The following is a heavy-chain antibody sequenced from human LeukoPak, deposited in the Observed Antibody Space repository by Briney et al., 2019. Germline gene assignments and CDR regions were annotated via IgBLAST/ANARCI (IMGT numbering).Heavy chain of an antibody. Sequence: SQTLSLTCAISGDSVSSNSAAWNWIWQSPSRGLEWVGRTYYRSKWYNDYALSVKGRITISPDTSKNQFSLQLNSVTPEDTAVYYCTRGWNSFDYWRQGTLVTVSS. CDR1: GDSVSSNSAA. V-gene: IGHV6-1*01. J-gene: IGHJ4*02. CDR3: TRGWNSFDY. CDR2: TYYRSKWYN. D-gene: IGHD1-1*01.